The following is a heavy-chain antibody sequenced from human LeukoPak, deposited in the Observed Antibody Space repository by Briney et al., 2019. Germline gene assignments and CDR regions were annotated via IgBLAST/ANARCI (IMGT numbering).Heavy chain of an antibody. V-gene: IGHV3-21*04. CDR2: ISSSSSYI. D-gene: IGHD1-14*01. CDR3: AKHRNRGWEKDASDI. Sequence: TGGSLRLSCADSRFTFCSYRMNWVRQAPGKGLEWVSSISSSSSYIYYADSVKGRFTISRDNSRNTLYLQMSSLRAEDTAVYYCAKHRNRGWEKDASDIWSQGTMVIVSS. J-gene: IGHJ3*02. CDR1: RFTFCSYR.